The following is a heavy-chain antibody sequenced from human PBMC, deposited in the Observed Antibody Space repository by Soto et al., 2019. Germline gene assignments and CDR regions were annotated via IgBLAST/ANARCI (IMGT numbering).Heavy chain of an antibody. CDR1: GYTFSTYA. CDR2: ISVFSGNT. J-gene: IGHJ4*02. V-gene: IGHV1-18*01. CDR3: ARRYCTNKICYYYFDF. Sequence: QVQLVQSGAEVKEPGASVKVSCKASGYTFSTYAITWVRQAPGQGLEWMGWISVFSGNTNYAQKLQGRVTMTTDTSTSTAYMELRSLISADTAVYSCARRYCTNKICYYYFDFWGQGTLVTVSS. D-gene: IGHD2-8*01.